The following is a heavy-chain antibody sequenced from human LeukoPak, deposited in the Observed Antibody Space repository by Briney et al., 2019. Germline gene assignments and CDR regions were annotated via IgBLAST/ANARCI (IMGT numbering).Heavy chain of an antibody. D-gene: IGHD6-13*01. V-gene: IGHV1-69*05. CDR2: IIPIFGTA. J-gene: IGHJ4*02. CDR3: ARERPPGDSSSWFLEGYFDI. Sequence: ASVKVSCKASGGTFSSYAITWVRQAPGQGLEWMGRIIPIFGTANYAQKFQGRVTITTDESTSTAYMELSTLRSDDTAVYYCARERPPGDSSSWFLEGYFDIWGQGTLVTASS. CDR1: GGTFSSYA.